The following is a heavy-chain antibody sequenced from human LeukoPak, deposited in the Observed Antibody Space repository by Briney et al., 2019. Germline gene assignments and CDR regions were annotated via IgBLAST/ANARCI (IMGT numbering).Heavy chain of an antibody. D-gene: IGHD1-26*01. V-gene: IGHV3-64*01. CDR1: GFTFSSYA. Sequence: GGSLRLSCAASGFTFSSYAMHWVRQAPGKGLEYVSAISSNGGSTYYANSVKGRFTICRDNSKNTLYLQMGSLRAEDMAVYYCARDLGGSYDYWGQGTLVTVSS. J-gene: IGHJ4*02. CDR3: ARDLGGSYDY. CDR2: ISSNGGST.